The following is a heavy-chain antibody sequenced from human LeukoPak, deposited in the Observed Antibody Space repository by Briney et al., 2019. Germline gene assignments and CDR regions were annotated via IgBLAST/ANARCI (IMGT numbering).Heavy chain of an antibody. J-gene: IGHJ5*02. Sequence: GGSLRLSCAASGFTFSSYSMNWVRQAPGKGLEWVSSISSSSSYIYYADSVKGRFTISRDNAKNSLYLQMNSLRAEDTAVYYCARDSGARYSSSSEWFDPWGQGTPVTVSS. CDR1: GFTFSSYS. D-gene: IGHD6-6*01. CDR2: ISSSSSYI. V-gene: IGHV3-21*01. CDR3: ARDSGARYSSSSEWFDP.